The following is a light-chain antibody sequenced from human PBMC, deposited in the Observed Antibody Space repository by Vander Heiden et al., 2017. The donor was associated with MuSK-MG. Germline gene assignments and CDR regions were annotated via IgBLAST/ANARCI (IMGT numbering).Light chain of an antibody. J-gene: IGLJ2*01. V-gene: IGLV2-8*01. CDR1: SSDVGGYNY. CDR3: SSYAGSNNVV. Sequence: QSALTQPPSASGSPGQSVTISCTGTSSDVGGYNYVSWYQQHPGNAPKLMSYEVSKRPSGVPDRCAGAKSGNKASPTVSGLQAEDEADYYCSSYAGSNNVVFGGGTKLTVL. CDR2: EVS.